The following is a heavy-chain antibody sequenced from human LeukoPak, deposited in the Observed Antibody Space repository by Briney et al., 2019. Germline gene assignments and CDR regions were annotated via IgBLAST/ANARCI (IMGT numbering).Heavy chain of an antibody. CDR3: ARRFDI. CDR1: GFTFSNYG. Sequence: GGSLRLSCAASGFTFSNYGMHWVRQAPGKRLEWVSKISSSGSSIDYADSVKGRFTISRDNAKNSLYLQMNSLRAEDTAVYYCARRFDIWGRGTMVTVSS. J-gene: IGHJ3*02. V-gene: IGHV3-48*04. CDR2: ISSSGSSI.